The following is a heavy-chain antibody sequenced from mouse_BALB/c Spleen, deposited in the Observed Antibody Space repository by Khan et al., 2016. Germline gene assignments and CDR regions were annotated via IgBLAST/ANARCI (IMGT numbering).Heavy chain of an antibody. CDR2: IYPGDGDT. CDR3: ARCYGSSYDYFGY. Sequence: VKLLESGAELARPGASVKLSCKASGYTFTSYWMQWVKQRPGQGLEWIGAIYPGDGDTRYTQKFKGKATLTEDKSSSPASMQLSSLASEVSAVYYCARCYGSSYDYFGYWGQGTTLTVSS. J-gene: IGHJ2*01. V-gene: IGHV1-87*01. CDR1: GYTFTSYW. D-gene: IGHD1-1*01.